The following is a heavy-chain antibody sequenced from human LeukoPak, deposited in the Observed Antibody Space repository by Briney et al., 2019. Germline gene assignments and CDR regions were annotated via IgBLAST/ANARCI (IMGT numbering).Heavy chain of an antibody. J-gene: IGHJ6*02. CDR3: ASFSGHYYGMDV. CDR1: GFTFSSYW. D-gene: IGHD1-26*01. V-gene: IGHV3-7*05. CDR2: IKQDGSEK. Sequence: PGGSLILSCAASGFTFSSYWMSWVRQAPGKGLEWVANIKQDGSEKYYVDSVKGRFIISRDNAKNSLYLQMNSLRAEDTAVYYCASFSGHYYGMDVWGQGTTVTVSS.